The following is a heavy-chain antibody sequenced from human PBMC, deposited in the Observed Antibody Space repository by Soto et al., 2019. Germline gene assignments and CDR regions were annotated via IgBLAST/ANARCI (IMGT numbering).Heavy chain of an antibody. V-gene: IGHV1-18*01. Sequence: ASVKVSCKASGYTFTSYDINWVRQATGQGLEWMGWISGYNGDTKYAQKFRGRVTMTVDTSTTTAYMELRSLTSDDRAVYYCAKNGQPPYYYYGMDVWGQGTTVTVSS. D-gene: IGHD2-8*01. CDR2: ISGYNGDT. CDR1: GYTFTSYD. J-gene: IGHJ6*02. CDR3: AKNGQPPYYYYGMDV.